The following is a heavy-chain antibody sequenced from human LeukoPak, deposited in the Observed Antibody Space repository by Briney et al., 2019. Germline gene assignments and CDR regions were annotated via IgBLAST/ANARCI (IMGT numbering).Heavy chain of an antibody. J-gene: IGHJ5*02. CDR3: ARHYSRSWDWFDP. CDR2: IYYTGST. D-gene: IGHD6-13*01. V-gene: IGHV4-61*03. CDR1: SDSVSSTTYY. Sequence: PSETLSLTCTVSSDSVSSTTYYWSWIRQPPGKGLEWIGYIYYTGSTNYNPSLKSRVTISLDKSKNHFSLKLSSVTAADTAVYYCARHYSRSWDWFDPWGQGTLVIVSP.